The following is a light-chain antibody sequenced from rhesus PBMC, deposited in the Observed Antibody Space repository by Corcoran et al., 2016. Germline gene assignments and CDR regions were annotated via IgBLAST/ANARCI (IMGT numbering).Light chain of an antibody. CDR1: QGFTNW. V-gene: IGKV1-22*01. CDR2: EAS. CDR3: LQYDISPYS. Sequence: DIQMTQSPSSLSASVGDKVTISCHASQGFTNWLAWYQPKPGKPPKLLISEASTLQSGVPSRFRGGGVGTSFTLTISSLQPEDFATDDCLQYDISPYSFGQGTKVEIK. J-gene: IGKJ2*01.